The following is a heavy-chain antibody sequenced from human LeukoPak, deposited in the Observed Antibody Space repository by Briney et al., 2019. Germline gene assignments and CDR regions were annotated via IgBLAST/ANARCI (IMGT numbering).Heavy chain of an antibody. D-gene: IGHD2-2*01. CDR3: ASGVVVPAVFMDV. Sequence: PSETLSLTCTVSGGSISSYYWSWIRQPAGKGLERIGRIYTSGSTNYNPSLKSRVTMSVDTSKNQFSLKLSSVTAADTAVYYCASGVVVPAVFMDVWGKGTTVTVSA. V-gene: IGHV4-4*07. CDR1: GGSISSYY. CDR2: IYTSGST. J-gene: IGHJ6*04.